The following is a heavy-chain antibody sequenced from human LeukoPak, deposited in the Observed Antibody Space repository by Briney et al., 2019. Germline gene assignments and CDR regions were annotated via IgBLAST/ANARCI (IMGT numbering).Heavy chain of an antibody. CDR3: ARDGEVAASSGWYWGISYYYYYMDV. V-gene: IGHV3-64*01. J-gene: IGHJ6*03. Sequence: PGGSLRLSCAASGFTFSSYAMHWVRQAPGKGLEYVSAISSNGGSTYYANSVKGRFTISRDNSKNTLYLQMGSLRAEDMAVYYCARDGEVAASSGWYWGISYYYYYMDVWGKGTTVTVSS. CDR2: ISSNGGST. D-gene: IGHD6-19*01. CDR1: GFTFSSYA.